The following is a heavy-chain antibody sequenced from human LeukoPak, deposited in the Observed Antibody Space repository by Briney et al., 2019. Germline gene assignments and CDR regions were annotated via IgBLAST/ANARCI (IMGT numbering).Heavy chain of an antibody. CDR2: IYYSGST. CDR1: GGSISSYY. D-gene: IGHD1-26*01. J-gene: IGHJ4*02. V-gene: IGHV4-59*08. Sequence: PSETLSLTCTVSGGSISSYYWSWIRQPPGKGLEWIGYIYYSGSTNYNPSLKSRVTISVDTSKNQFSLKLSSVTAADTAVYYCARSWRELDYFDYWGQGTPVTVSS. CDR3: ARSWRELDYFDY.